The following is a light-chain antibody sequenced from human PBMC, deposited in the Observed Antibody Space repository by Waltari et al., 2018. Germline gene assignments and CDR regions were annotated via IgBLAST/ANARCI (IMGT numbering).Light chain of an antibody. CDR2: DAS. V-gene: IGKV3-20*01. CDR1: QSFSSSS. Sequence: EIVLTQSPGTMSLSPGERATLSCRASQSFSSSSLAWYQHKPGQSPRLLIYDASSRATGIPDRFSGSGSGADFTLTISRLEPEDFAVYYCQQYGSSPITFGQGTRLEIK. CDR3: QQYGSSPIT. J-gene: IGKJ5*01.